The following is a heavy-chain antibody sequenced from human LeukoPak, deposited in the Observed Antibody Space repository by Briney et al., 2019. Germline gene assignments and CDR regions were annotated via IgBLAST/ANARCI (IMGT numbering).Heavy chain of an antibody. Sequence: GASVKVSCKASGYSFTSYDINWVRQATGQGLEWMGWMNPNSGNTGYAQKFQGRVTMTRNTSINTAYMELSSLRSEDTAVYYCARDNGYITPHYFDYWGQGTLVTVSS. V-gene: IGHV1-8*01. J-gene: IGHJ4*02. CDR1: GYSFTSYD. CDR3: ARDNGYITPHYFDY. CDR2: MNPNSGNT. D-gene: IGHD5-18*01.